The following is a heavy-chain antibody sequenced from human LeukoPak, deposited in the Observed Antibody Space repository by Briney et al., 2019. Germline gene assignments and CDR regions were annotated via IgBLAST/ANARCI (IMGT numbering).Heavy chain of an antibody. CDR2: INPNSGGT. J-gene: IGHJ4*02. CDR1: GYTFTGYY. CDR3: ARAPTAYYDILTGYTY. Sequence: ASVKVSCKASGYTFTGYYMHWVRQAPGQGLEWMAWINPNSGGTNYAQKFQGRVTMTRDTSISTAYMELSRLRSDDTAVYYCARAPTAYYDILTGYTYWGRGTLVTVSS. V-gene: IGHV1-2*02. D-gene: IGHD3-9*01.